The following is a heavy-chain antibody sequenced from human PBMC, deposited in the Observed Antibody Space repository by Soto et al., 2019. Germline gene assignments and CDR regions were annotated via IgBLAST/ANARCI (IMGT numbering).Heavy chain of an antibody. Sequence: PSETLSLTCTVSGGSISSSSYYWGWIRQPPGKGLEWIGSIYYSGSTYYNPSLKSRVTISVDTSKNQFSLKLSSVTAADTAVYYCARRDGYNGPWYYYGMDVWGQGTTVTVSS. J-gene: IGHJ6*02. D-gene: IGHD5-12*01. CDR1: GGSISSSSYY. CDR2: IYYSGST. CDR3: ARRDGYNGPWYYYGMDV. V-gene: IGHV4-39*01.